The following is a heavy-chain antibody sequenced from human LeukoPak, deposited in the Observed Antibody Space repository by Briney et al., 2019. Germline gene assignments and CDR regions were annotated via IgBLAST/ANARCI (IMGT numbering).Heavy chain of an antibody. CDR2: ISWNSGSI. CDR1: GFTFDDYA. J-gene: IGHJ3*02. D-gene: IGHD2-2*01. V-gene: IGHV3-9*01. Sequence: GRSLRLSCAASGFTFDDYAMHWVRQAPGKGLEWVSGISWNSGSIGYADSVKGRFTISRDNAKTSLCLQMNSLRAEDTAVYYCARVGYCSVTSCYWRAFDIWGQGTMVTVSS. CDR3: ARVGYCSVTSCYWRAFDI.